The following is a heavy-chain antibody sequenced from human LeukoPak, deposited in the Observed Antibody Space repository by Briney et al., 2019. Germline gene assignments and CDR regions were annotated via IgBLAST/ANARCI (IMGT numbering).Heavy chain of an antibody. Sequence: SETLSLTCTVSGGSISSYYWSWIRQPPGKGLEWIGYIYYSGSTNYNPSLKSRVTISVDTSKNKFSLKLSSVTAADTAVYYCAGASYDSSGVHWGQGTLVTVSS. CDR1: GGSISSYY. D-gene: IGHD3-22*01. J-gene: IGHJ4*02. CDR2: IYYSGST. CDR3: AGASYDSSGVH. V-gene: IGHV4-59*01.